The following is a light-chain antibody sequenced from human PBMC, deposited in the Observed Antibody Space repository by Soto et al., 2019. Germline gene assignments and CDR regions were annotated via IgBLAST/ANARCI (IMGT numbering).Light chain of an antibody. CDR2: EVN. Sequence: QSALTQPPSVSGSPGQSVTISCTGSESDFATHNSVSWYQQAPGAAPKLIIFEVNNRPSGVPDRFSESKSGNTASLTISGLRPEDEADYYCSSYISRITSHVFGTGTKVTVL. V-gene: IGLV2-18*02. CDR3: SSYISRITSHV. CDR1: ESDFATHNS. J-gene: IGLJ1*01.